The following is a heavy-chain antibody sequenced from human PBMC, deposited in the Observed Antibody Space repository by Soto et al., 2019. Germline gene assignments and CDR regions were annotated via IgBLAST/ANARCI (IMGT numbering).Heavy chain of an antibody. CDR1: GSSVSSGTYY. Sequence: QVQLQESGPGLVKPSETLSLTCTVSGSSVSSGTYYWHWIRQSPGQKLEWIGSIYYSGSTHYASSLKGRVTVSVDLSKNHFSLRLNSVTTADTAVYDCARDPRGDYFDSWGQGILVTVSS. V-gene: IGHV4-61*03. CDR2: IYYSGST. J-gene: IGHJ4*02. CDR3: ARDPRGDYFDS.